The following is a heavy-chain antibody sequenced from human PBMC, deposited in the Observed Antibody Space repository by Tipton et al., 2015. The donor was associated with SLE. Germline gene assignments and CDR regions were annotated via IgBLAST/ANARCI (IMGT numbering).Heavy chain of an antibody. V-gene: IGHV4-39*07. CDR3: AHANWGTNFDY. CDR2: IYYSGST. D-gene: IGHD7-27*01. CDR1: GGSISSSSYY. J-gene: IGHJ4*02. Sequence: TLSLTCAVYGGSISSSSYYWAWIRQPPGKGLEWIGSIYYSGSTYYNPSLESRVTISVDTSKNQFSLKLSSVTAADTAVFYCAHANWGTNFDYWGQGTLVTVSS.